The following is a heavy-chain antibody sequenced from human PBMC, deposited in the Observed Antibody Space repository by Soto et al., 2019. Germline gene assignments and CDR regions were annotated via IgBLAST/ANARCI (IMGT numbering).Heavy chain of an antibody. Sequence: ASVKVSCKASGYTFTGYYMHWVRQAPGQGLEWMGWINPNSGGTNYAQKFQGRVTMTRDTSISTAYMELSRLRSDDTAVYFCARVGDIVVVPDSFWFVPWGQGTLVTVSS. CDR2: INPNSGGT. D-gene: IGHD2-2*01. CDR3: ARVGDIVVVPDSFWFVP. CDR1: GYTFTGYY. J-gene: IGHJ5*02. V-gene: IGHV1-2*02.